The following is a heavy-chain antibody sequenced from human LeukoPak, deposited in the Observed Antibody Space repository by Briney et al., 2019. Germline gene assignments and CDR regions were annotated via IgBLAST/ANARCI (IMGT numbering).Heavy chain of an antibody. J-gene: IGHJ4*02. D-gene: IGHD6-19*01. CDR2: ISAYNGNT. CDR3: ARGARYSSGWYKGADY. Sequence: ASVKVSCTASGYTFTSYGISWVRQAPGQGLEWMGWISAYNGNTNYAQKLQGRVTMTTDTSTSTAYMELRSLRSDDTAVYYCARGARYSSGWYKGADYWGQGTLVTVSS. V-gene: IGHV1-18*01. CDR1: GYTFTSYG.